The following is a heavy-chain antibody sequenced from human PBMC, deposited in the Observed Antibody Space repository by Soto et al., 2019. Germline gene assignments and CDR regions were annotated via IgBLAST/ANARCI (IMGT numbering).Heavy chain of an antibody. D-gene: IGHD3-10*01. CDR1: GYTFTNYY. CDR2: IYPSGGST. CDR3: ARDFSGPMDY. Sequence: SVKVSCKASGYTFTNYYMHWVRQAPGQGLEWMGIIYPSGGSTRNAQKFQGRVTMTRDTSTSTVYMELSSLRSEDTAVYYCARDFSGPMDYWGRGTLVTVSS. V-gene: IGHV1-46*01. J-gene: IGHJ4*02.